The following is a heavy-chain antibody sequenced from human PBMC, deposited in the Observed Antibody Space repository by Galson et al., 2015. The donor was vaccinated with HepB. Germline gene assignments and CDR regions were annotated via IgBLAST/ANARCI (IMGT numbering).Heavy chain of an antibody. CDR1: GYTFTSYD. Sequence: SVKVSCKASGYTFTSYDINWVRQATGQGLEWMGWMNPNSGNTGYAQKFQGRVTMTRNTSISTAYMELSSLRSGDTAVYYCARESPDIVLMVYAMPGGMDVWGQGTTLTVSS. J-gene: IGHJ6*02. CDR3: ARESPDIVLMVYAMPGGMDV. D-gene: IGHD2-8*01. CDR2: MNPNSGNT. V-gene: IGHV1-8*01.